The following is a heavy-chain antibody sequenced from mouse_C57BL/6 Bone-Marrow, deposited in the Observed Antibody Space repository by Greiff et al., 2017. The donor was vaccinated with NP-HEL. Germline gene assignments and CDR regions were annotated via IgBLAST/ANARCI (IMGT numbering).Heavy chain of an antibody. D-gene: IGHD1-1*01. CDR1: GYSFTSYY. J-gene: IGHJ3*01. Sequence: VQLQQSGPELVKPGASVKISCKASGYSFTSYYIHWVKQRPGQGLEWIGWIYPGSGNTKYNEKFKGKATLTADTSSSTAYMQLSSLTSEDSAVYYCARPDYYGSSPWFAYWGQGTLVTVSS. V-gene: IGHV1-66*01. CDR2: IYPGSGNT. CDR3: ARPDYYGSSPWFAY.